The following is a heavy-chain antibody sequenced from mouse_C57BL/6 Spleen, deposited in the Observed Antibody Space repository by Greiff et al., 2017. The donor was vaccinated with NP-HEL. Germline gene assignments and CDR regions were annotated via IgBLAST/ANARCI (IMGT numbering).Heavy chain of an antibody. CDR1: GFTFSDYY. Sequence: DVKLVESEGGLVQPGSSMKLSCTASGFTFSDYYMAWVRQVPEKGLEWVANINYDGSSTYYLDSLKSRFIISRDNAKNILYLQMSSLKSEDTATYYCARDHYYYAMDYWGQGTSVTVSS. J-gene: IGHJ4*01. D-gene: IGHD1-2*01. V-gene: IGHV5-16*01. CDR2: INYDGSST. CDR3: ARDHYYYAMDY.